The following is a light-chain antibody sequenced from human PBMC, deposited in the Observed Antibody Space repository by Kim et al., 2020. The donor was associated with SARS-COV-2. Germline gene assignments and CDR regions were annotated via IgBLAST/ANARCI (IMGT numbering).Light chain of an antibody. V-gene: IGKV1-39*01. CDR3: QQTYSTPWL. Sequence: DIQMTQSPSSLSASVGDRVTITCRASQSISSYLNSYQQKPGKAPNLLIYAASSLQSGVPSRFSGSGSGTDFTLTISSLQPEDFATYYCQQTYSTPWLFGQGTKVDIK. CDR1: QSISSY. CDR2: AAS. J-gene: IGKJ1*01.